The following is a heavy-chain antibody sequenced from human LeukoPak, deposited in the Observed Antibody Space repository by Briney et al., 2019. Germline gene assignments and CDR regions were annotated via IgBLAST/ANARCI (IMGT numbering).Heavy chain of an antibody. V-gene: IGHV3-7*03. CDR1: GFTFRSYW. CDR2: IAANGNDK. CDR3: AREVFFQFDN. Sequence: PGGSLRLSCAASGFTFRSYWMSWVRQAPGRGLEWVATIAANGNDKDYEDALQGRFTISRDNTRNSLSLRIDSLRAEDTAQYYCAREVFFQFDNWGQGALVTVSS. J-gene: IGHJ4*02.